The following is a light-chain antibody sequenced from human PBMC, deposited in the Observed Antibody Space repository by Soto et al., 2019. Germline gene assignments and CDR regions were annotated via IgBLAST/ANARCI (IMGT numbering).Light chain of an antibody. V-gene: IGKV3-20*01. CDR1: QRVSNSY. Sequence: EIVLAQSPDTLSLSPGERVTLSCRASQRVSNSYLVWYQQKPGQAPKLLIYDSPTRATGIPDRFSASGSGTDFTLSISRLEPDDSAVYYCQQYARSSWTFGQGTKVDIK. CDR3: QQYARSSWT. J-gene: IGKJ1*01. CDR2: DSP.